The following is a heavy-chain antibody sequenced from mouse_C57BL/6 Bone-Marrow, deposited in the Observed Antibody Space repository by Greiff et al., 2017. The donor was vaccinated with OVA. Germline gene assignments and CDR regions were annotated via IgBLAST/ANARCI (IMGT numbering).Heavy chain of an antibody. V-gene: IGHV1-19*01. CDR2: INPYNGGT. CDR1: GYTFTDYY. CDR3: ARSGITTVVDGY. Sequence: EVQLVESGPVLVKPGASVKMSCKASGYTFTDYYMNWVQQSHGKSLEWIGVINPYNGGTSYNQKFKGKATLTVDKSSSTAYMELNSLTSEDSAVYYCARSGITTVVDGYWGQGTTLTVSS. J-gene: IGHJ2*01. D-gene: IGHD1-1*01.